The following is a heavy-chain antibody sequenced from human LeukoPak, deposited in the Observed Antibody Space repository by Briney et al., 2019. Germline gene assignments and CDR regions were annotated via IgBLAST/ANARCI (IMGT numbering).Heavy chain of an antibody. V-gene: IGHV3-53*04. D-gene: IGHD5-18*01. CDR3: ARVRGYSYGPFDY. J-gene: IGHJ4*02. CDR1: GFTVSSNY. Sequence: RGSLRLSCAASGFTVSSNYMSWVRQAPGKGLEWVSVIYSGGSTYYADSVKGRFTISRHNSKNTLYLQMNSLRAEDTAVYYCARVRGYSYGPFDYWGQGTLVTVSS. CDR2: IYSGGST.